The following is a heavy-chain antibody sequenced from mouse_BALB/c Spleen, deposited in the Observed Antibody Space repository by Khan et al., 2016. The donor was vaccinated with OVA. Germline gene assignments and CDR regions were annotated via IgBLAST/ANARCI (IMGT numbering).Heavy chain of an antibody. D-gene: IGHD2-3*01. CDR2: IDPENGNT. J-gene: IGHJ3*01. Sequence: EVQLQQSGAELVRPGASVKLSCKASGFNIKDYYMHWIKQRPEQGLVWIGRIDPENGNTIYDPKFQGRASITSDTSSNTAYLQLSSLTSEDTAGYYCAREGYSARFAYWGQGTLVTVSA. CDR3: AREGYSARFAY. CDR1: GFNIKDYY. V-gene: IGHV14-1*02.